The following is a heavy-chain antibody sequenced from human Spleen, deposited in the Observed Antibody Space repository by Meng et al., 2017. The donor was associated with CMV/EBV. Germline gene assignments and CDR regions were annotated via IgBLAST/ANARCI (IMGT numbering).Heavy chain of an antibody. CDR1: GGTFSSYT. V-gene: IGHV1-69*10. D-gene: IGHD1-26*01. Sequence: SVKVSCKASGGTFSSYTISWVRQAPGHGLEWMGGIISVLNIANYAPKFQGRVTITAAKSMNTVYMELSSLTSEDTAVYYCARDGVSSGSDYGTYRYYGMDVWGQGTTVTVSS. CDR3: ARDGVSSGSDYGTYRYYGMDV. J-gene: IGHJ6*02. CDR2: IISVLNIA.